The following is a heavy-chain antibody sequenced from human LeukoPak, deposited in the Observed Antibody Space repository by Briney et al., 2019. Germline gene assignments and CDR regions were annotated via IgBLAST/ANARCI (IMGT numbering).Heavy chain of an antibody. J-gene: IGHJ4*02. V-gene: IGHV4-34*01. CDR3: ARVQYDYVWGTTGVDY. Sequence: DPSETLSLTCAVYGGSFSGYYWSWIRQPPGKGLEWIGETNHSGSTNYNPSLKSRVTISVDTSKNQFSLKLSSVTAADTAVYYCARVQYDYVWGTTGVDYWGQGTLVTVSS. CDR2: TNHSGST. CDR1: GGSFSGYY. D-gene: IGHD3-16*01.